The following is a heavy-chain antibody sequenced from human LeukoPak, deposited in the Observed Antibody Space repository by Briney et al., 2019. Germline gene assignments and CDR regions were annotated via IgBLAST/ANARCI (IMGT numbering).Heavy chain of an antibody. CDR1: GFTVSSNY. Sequence: GGSLRLSCAASGFTVSSNYMSWVRQAPGKGLEWVSVIYSGGSTYYADSVKGRFTISRDNSKNTLYLQMNSLRAEDTAVYYCARMGYCSSTSCPPLTRMDVWGQGTTVTVSS. CDR3: ARMGYCSSTSCPPLTRMDV. J-gene: IGHJ6*02. CDR2: IYSGGST. V-gene: IGHV3-53*01. D-gene: IGHD2-2*01.